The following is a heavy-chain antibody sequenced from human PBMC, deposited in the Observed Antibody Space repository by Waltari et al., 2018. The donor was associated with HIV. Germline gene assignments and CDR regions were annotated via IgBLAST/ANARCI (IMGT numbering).Heavy chain of an antibody. Sequence: EVQLVQSGAEVKKPGESLKLSCKGSGFSFTTYWIGWLRQMPGKGLEWMAIIYPGDSDTRYSPSFQGQVTISADKSISTAYLQWSSLKASDTAMYYCVLGMVVTATHEYSQHWGQGTLVTVSS. CDR2: IYPGDSDT. CDR3: VLGMVVTATHEYSQH. CDR1: GFSFTTYW. D-gene: IGHD2-21*02. J-gene: IGHJ1*01. V-gene: IGHV5-51*03.